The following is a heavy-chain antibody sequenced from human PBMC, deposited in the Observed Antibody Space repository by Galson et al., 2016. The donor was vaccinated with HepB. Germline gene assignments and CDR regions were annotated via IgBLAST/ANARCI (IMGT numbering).Heavy chain of an antibody. CDR2: IYSSGST. CDR3: AISERIYGDYYFDY. J-gene: IGHJ4*02. CDR1: GAPIRGGGYY. V-gene: IGHV4-31*03. Sequence: TLSLTCTVSGAPIRGGGYYWSWIRQHPGKGLEWIGYIYSSGSTYYNPPLKSRVTISLDTSKNQFSLRLSSVTAADTAVYYCAISERIYGDYYFDYWGQGALVTVSS. D-gene: IGHD4-17*01.